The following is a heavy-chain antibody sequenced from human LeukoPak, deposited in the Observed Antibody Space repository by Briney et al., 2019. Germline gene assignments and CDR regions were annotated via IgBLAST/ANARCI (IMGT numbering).Heavy chain of an antibody. CDR1: GYTFTGYY. CDR2: INPNSGGT. D-gene: IGHD2-2*01. V-gene: IGHV1-2*02. J-gene: IGHJ4*02. CDR3: ARANALYCSSTSCLFDY. Sequence: ASVKVSCKASGYTFTGYYMHWVRQAPGQGLEWMAWINPNSGGTYYAQNFHNRITMTRDTSISTAYMELSRLRSDDTAIYYCARANALYCSSTSCLFDYWGQGTLVTVSS.